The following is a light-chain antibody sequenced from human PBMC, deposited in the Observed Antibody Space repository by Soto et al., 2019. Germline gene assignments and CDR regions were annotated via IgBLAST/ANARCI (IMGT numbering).Light chain of an antibody. CDR1: QSISSY. CDR3: QQSYSTPPMYT. J-gene: IGKJ2*01. CDR2: AAS. V-gene: IGKV1-39*01. Sequence: DIPMTQSPSSLSASVGDRVTITCRASQSISSYLNWYQQKPGKAPKLLIYAASSLHSGVPSRFSGSVSGTDFTLTISSLKHENVETDYCQQSYSTPPMYTFGQGTKLEIK.